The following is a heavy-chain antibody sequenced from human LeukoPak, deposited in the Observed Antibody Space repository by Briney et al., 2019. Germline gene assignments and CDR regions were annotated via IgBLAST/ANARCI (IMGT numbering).Heavy chain of an antibody. CDR3: ARQKAAAGTHWFDP. CDR2: IYYSGST. V-gene: IGHV4-59*08. D-gene: IGHD6-13*01. CDR1: GGSISSYY. Sequence: SETLSLTCTVSGGSISSYYWSWIRQPPGKGLEWIGYIYYSGSTNYNPSLKSRVTISVDTSKNQFSLKLSSVTAADTAVYYCARQKAAAGTHWFDPWGQGTLVTASS. J-gene: IGHJ5*02.